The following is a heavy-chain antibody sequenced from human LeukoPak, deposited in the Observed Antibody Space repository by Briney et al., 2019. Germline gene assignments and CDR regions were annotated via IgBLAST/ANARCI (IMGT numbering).Heavy chain of an antibody. V-gene: IGHV3-23*01. CDR3: AKGTCTAKSCYGNAFDM. J-gene: IGHJ3*02. CDR1: GFTFSTYA. CDR2: ISGGGPRT. D-gene: IGHD2-15*01. Sequence: GGSLRLSCAASGFTFSTYAMNWIRQAPGKGLEWVSTISGGGPRTYYADSVEGRFTISRDNANNTVYLPMSSLRAEDTAVYYCAKGTCTAKSCYGNAFDMWGQGTKVTVSS.